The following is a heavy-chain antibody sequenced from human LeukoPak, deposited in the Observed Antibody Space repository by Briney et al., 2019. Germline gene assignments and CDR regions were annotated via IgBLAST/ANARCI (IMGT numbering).Heavy chain of an antibody. CDR3: ARMKVGAHYFDY. Sequence: PSETLSLTCAVYGGSFSGYYWSWIRQPPGKGLEWIGYIYYSGSTNYNPSLKSRVTISVDTSKNQFSLKLSSVTAADTAVYYCARMKVGAHYFDYWGQGTLVTVSS. CDR2: IYYSGST. D-gene: IGHD1-26*01. J-gene: IGHJ4*02. CDR1: GGSFSGYY. V-gene: IGHV4-59*01.